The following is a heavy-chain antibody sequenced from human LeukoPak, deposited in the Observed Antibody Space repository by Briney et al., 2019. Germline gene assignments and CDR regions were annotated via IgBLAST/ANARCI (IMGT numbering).Heavy chain of an antibody. CDR1: GGSISSYY. CDR2: VYYSGST. CDR3: ARTEEVYCSSTSCYIGWFDP. J-gene: IGHJ5*02. D-gene: IGHD2-2*02. Sequence: PSETLSLTCTVSGGSISSYYWSWIRQPPGKGLEWLGYVYYSGSTNYNPSLKSRVTISVDTSKNQFSLKLSSVTAADTAVYYCARTEEVYCSSTSCYIGWFDPWGQGTLVTVSS. V-gene: IGHV4-59*01.